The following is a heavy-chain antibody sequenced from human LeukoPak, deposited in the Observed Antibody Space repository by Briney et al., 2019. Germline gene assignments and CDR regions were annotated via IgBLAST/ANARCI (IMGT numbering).Heavy chain of an antibody. V-gene: IGHV3-30*02. J-gene: IGHJ4*02. D-gene: IGHD3-3*01. CDR3: AKVRITIFGVASHFDY. Sequence: PGGSLRLSCAASGFTFSSYGMHWVRRAPGKGLECVAFIRYDGSNKYYADSVKGRFTISRDNSKNTLYLQMNSLRAEDTAVYYCAKVRITIFGVASHFDYWGQGTLVTVSS. CDR2: IRYDGSNK. CDR1: GFTFSSYG.